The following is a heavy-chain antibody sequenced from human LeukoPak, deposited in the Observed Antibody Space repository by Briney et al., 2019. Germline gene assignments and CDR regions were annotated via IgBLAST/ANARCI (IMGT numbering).Heavy chain of an antibody. CDR3: TTDGQWLVFTYFDY. CDR1: GFTFSNAW. D-gene: IGHD6-19*01. Sequence: GGSLRLSCAASGFTFSNAWMCSVRQAPGKGLGWVGRIKSRAEGVTTDYAAPVKGRFTISRDDSKNTLYLQINSLKTEDTAVYYRTTDGQWLVFTYFDYWGQGTLVTVSS. CDR2: IKSRAEGVTT. V-gene: IGHV3-15*01. J-gene: IGHJ4*02.